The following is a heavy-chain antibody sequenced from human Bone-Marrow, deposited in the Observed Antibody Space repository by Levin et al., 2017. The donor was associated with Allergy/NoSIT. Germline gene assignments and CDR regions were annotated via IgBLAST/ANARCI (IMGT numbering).Heavy chain of an antibody. Sequence: GESLKISCAASGITFSSSWMHWARQAPGEGLLLVSRINPDGSSISYADSVKGRFTTSRDNAKNTLYLQMNSLRAEDTAVYYCVSSSDWGQGTLVTVSS. D-gene: IGHD6-19*01. CDR1: GITFSSSW. CDR3: VSSSD. CDR2: INPDGSSI. J-gene: IGHJ3*01. V-gene: IGHV3-74*01.